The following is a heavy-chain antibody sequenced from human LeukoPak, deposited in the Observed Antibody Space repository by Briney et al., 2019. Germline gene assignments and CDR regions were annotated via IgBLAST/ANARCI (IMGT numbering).Heavy chain of an antibody. D-gene: IGHD3-10*01. CDR1: GCSISSYY. J-gene: IGHJ4*02. CDR2: LFYSGST. CDR3: ATVAVIRGVTYFDY. Sequence: PSETLSLTCTASGCSISSYYWSWIRQPPGKGLEWIAYLFYSGSTDYNPSLESRVTISVDTSKNQLSLKLRSVPAADTAVYYCATVAVIRGVTYFDYWGQGTLVTVSS. V-gene: IGHV4-59*01.